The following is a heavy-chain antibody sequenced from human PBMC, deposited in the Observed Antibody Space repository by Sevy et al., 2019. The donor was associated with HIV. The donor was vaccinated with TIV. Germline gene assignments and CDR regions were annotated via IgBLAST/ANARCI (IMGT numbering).Heavy chain of an antibody. D-gene: IGHD3-16*01. CDR3: ARHPLGNWFDL. J-gene: IGHJ5*02. Sequence: SETLSLTCNVSGGSINSSRHYWGWIRQSPGKSLEWIGSRFYSGGAYYNPSLQSRVTMSVDTSKNQFSLNVNSVTAADTAVYYCARHPLGNWFDLWGQGILVTVSS. CDR2: RFYSGGA. CDR1: GGSINSSRHY. V-gene: IGHV4-39*01.